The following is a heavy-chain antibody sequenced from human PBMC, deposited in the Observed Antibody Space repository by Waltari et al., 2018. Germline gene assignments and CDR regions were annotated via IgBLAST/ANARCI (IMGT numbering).Heavy chain of an antibody. Sequence: QVQLVQSGAEVKKPGSSVKVSCKASGGTFSSYAISWVRQAPGQGLEWMGRIIPILGIANYAQKFQGRVTITADESTSTAYMELSSLRSEDTAVYYCARDLGGSPTRSSGGDYWGQGTLVTVSS. V-gene: IGHV1-69*04. J-gene: IGHJ4*02. D-gene: IGHD2-15*01. CDR3: ARDLGGSPTRSSGGDY. CDR1: GGTFSSYA. CDR2: IIPILGIA.